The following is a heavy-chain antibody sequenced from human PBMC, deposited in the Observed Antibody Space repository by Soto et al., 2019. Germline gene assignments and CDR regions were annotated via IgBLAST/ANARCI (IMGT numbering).Heavy chain of an antibody. CDR3: ARGDAINWFDS. D-gene: IGHD2-2*01. Sequence: PSETLSLTCTVSGGSVISAGFYLNCIRQPPGKGLEWIGYISYSGSTNYNPSLRSRVTISVDTSKNQFSLRLTSATAADTAVYYCARGDAINWFDSWGQGTRVTVSS. V-gene: IGHV4-61*08. CDR2: ISYSGST. CDR1: GGSVISAGFY. J-gene: IGHJ5*01.